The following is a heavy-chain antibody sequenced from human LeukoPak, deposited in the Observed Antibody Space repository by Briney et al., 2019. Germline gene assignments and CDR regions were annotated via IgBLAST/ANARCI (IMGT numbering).Heavy chain of an antibody. CDR3: AGKSSSWGYFDY. CDR1: SASISSYY. V-gene: IGHV4-59*01. Sequence: PSETLSLTCTVSSASISSYYWGWIRQSPGKGLEWIGYIQNTGGTNYNPSLKSRVSISKDTSKNHFSLQVRSVTAADTAVYYCAGKSSSWGYFDYWGQGTLVTVSS. CDR2: IQNTGGT. D-gene: IGHD6-13*01. J-gene: IGHJ4*02.